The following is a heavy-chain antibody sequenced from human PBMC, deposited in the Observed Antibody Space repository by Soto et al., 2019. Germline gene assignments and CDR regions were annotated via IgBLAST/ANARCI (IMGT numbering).Heavy chain of an antibody. D-gene: IGHD6-19*01. J-gene: IGHJ4*02. V-gene: IGHV1-69*13. Sequence: SVKVSCKASGGTFSSYAISWVRQAPGQGLEWMGGIIPIFGTANYAQKFQGRVTITADESTSTAYMELSSLRSEDTAVYYCATDRLALAVAGTFDYWGQGTLVTVSS. CDR3: ATDRLALAVAGTFDY. CDR1: GGTFSSYA. CDR2: IIPIFGTA.